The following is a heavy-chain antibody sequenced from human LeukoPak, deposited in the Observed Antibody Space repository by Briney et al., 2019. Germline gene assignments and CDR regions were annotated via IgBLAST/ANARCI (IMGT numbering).Heavy chain of an antibody. V-gene: IGHV4-59*01. J-gene: IGHJ5*02. CDR2: IYYSGST. CDR3: ARVVAGRRFDP. CDR1: GGSISSYH. Sequence: PSETLSLTCTVSGGSISSYHWSWIRQPPGKGLEWIGYIYYSGSTNYNPSLKSRVTISVDTSKNQFSLKVNPVTAADTAVYYCARVVAGRRFDPWGQGTLVTVSS. D-gene: IGHD6-19*01.